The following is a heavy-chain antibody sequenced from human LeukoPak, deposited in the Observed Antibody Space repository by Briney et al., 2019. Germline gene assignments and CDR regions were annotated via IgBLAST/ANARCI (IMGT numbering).Heavy chain of an antibody. V-gene: IGHV4-39*01. Sequence: SETLSLTCTVSVGSICSSSYYWGWIRQPPGKGLEWIGSIYYSGSTYYNPSLKSRVTISVDTSKSQFSLKLSSVTAADTAVYYCARRRIRYDSSGYYYYFDYWGQGTLVTVSS. CDR2: IYYSGST. CDR3: ARRRIRYDSSGYYYYFDY. J-gene: IGHJ4*02. D-gene: IGHD3-22*01. CDR1: VGSICSSSYY.